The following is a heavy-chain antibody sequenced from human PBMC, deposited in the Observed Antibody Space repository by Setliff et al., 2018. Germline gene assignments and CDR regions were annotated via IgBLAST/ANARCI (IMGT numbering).Heavy chain of an antibody. J-gene: IGHJ6*03. CDR1: GYTFTTYA. V-gene: IGHV7-4-1*02. CDR3: ARASRFGTVKWRGDYYMDV. Sequence: GASVKVSCKASGYTFTTYAMGWMRQAPGQRLEWMGWINTNTGNPSYAQGFTGRFVFSLDTSVSTAYLQISSLKPEDTAVSYCARASRFGTVKWRGDYYMDVWGKGTTVTVSS. D-gene: IGHD3-10*01. CDR2: INTNTGNP.